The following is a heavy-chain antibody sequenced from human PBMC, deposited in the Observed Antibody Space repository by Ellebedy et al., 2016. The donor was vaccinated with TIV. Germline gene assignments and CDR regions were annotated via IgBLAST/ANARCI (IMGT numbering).Heavy chain of an antibody. CDR2: IKQDGSEK. CDR3: AMGAYTYGRALFDP. J-gene: IGHJ5*02. Sequence: GESLKISCAASGFTFSGYWMSWVRQAPGKGLEWVANIKQDGSEKYYVDSVKGRFTISRDNGRNTLYIQMRSLRADDTAVYYCAMGAYTYGRALFDPWGQGTSVTVSS. CDR1: GFTFSGYW. V-gene: IGHV3-7*01. D-gene: IGHD5-18*01.